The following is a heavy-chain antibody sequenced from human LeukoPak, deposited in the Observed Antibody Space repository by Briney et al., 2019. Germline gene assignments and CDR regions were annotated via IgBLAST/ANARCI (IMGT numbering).Heavy chain of an antibody. D-gene: IGHD3-22*01. CDR2: INPNIGGT. CDR1: GYTFTGYY. V-gene: IGHV1-2*02. J-gene: IGHJ6*02. Sequence: ASVKVSCKASGYTFTGYYMHWVRQAPGQGLEWMGWINPNIGGTNYAQKFQGRVTMTRDTSISTAYMELSRLRSDDTAVYYCARALRYYDSSGRYGMDVWGQGTTVTVSS. CDR3: ARALRYYDSSGRYGMDV.